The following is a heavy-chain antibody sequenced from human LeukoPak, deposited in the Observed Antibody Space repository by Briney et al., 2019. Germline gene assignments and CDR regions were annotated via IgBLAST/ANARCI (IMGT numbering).Heavy chain of an antibody. CDR1: GFTFTNSV. V-gene: IGHV1-58*01. CDR3: ATMTTFDP. CDR2: IAVGGGNT. D-gene: IGHD3-22*01. J-gene: IGHJ5*02. Sequence: ASVKVSCKTSGFTFTNSVVQWVRQAHGQRLEWIGWIAVGGGNTNYAQRFQDRVTITRDMSTSTAYMELSSLRSEDTAVYYCATMTTFDPWGQGTLVTVSP.